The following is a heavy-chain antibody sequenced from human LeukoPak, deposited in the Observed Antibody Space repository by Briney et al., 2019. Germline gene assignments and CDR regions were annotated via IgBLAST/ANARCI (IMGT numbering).Heavy chain of an antibody. Sequence: GGSLRLSCAASGFTFSSYEMSWVRQAPGKGLEWLSYIISTGGTIYYADSVKGRFTISRDNAKNSLYLQMNSLRAEDTAVYYCAGYSSGWFGAFHIWGQGTMVTVSS. CDR1: GFTFSSYE. CDR2: IISTGGTI. D-gene: IGHD6-19*01. V-gene: IGHV3-48*03. CDR3: AGYSSGWFGAFHI. J-gene: IGHJ3*02.